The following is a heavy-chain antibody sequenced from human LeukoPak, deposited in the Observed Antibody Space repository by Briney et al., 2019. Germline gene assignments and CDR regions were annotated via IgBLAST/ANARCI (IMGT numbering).Heavy chain of an antibody. D-gene: IGHD3-22*01. CDR3: ARLGGSDDSSGYYYEYYFDY. J-gene: IGHJ4*02. V-gene: IGHV5-51*01. Sequence: GESLKISCKGSGYSFTSYWIGWVRQMPGKGLEWMGIIYPGDSDTRYSPSFQGQVTISADKSISTAYLQWSSLKASDTAMYYCARLGGSDDSSGYYYEYYFDYWGQGTLVTVSS. CDR1: GYSFTSYW. CDR2: IYPGDSDT.